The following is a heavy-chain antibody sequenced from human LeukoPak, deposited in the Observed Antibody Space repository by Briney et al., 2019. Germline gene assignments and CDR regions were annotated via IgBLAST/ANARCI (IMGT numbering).Heavy chain of an antibody. CDR2: IIPIFGTA. V-gene: IGHV1-69*01. D-gene: IGHD3-22*01. J-gene: IGHJ6*03. CDR1: GGTFSSYA. CDR3: ARVAYYDSNGYRIHYYYYYYYMDV. Sequence: ASVKVSCKASGGTFSSYAISWVRQAPGQGLEWMGGIIPIFGTANYAQKFQGRVTITADESTSTAYMELSSLRSEDTAVYYCARVAYYDSNGYRIHYYYYYYYMDVWGKGTTVTVSS.